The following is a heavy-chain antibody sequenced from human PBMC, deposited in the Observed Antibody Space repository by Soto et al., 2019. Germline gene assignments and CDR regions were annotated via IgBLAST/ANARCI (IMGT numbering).Heavy chain of an antibody. V-gene: IGHV1-18*04. CDR1: GYTFTSYG. Sequence: WASVKVSCKASGYTFTSYGISWVRQAPGQGLEWMGWISAYNGNTNYAQKLQGRVTMTTDTSTSTAYMELRSLRSDDTAVYYCARGYDFWSGYYLYGMDVWGQGTTVTVSS. D-gene: IGHD3-3*01. CDR3: ARGYDFWSGYYLYGMDV. J-gene: IGHJ6*02. CDR2: ISAYNGNT.